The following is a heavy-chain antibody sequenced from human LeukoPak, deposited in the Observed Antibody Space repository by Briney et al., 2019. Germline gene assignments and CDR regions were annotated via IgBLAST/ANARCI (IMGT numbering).Heavy chain of an antibody. V-gene: IGHV3-9*01. CDR2: ISWNSGSI. Sequence: PGGSLRLSCAASGFTFDDYAMHWVRQAPGKGLEWVSGISWNSGSIGYADSVKGRFTISRDNAKNSLYLQMNSLRAEDTALYYCAKSLIAVVGKNAFDIWGQGTMVTVSS. CDR3: AKSLIAVVGKNAFDI. CDR1: GFTFDDYA. D-gene: IGHD6-19*01. J-gene: IGHJ3*02.